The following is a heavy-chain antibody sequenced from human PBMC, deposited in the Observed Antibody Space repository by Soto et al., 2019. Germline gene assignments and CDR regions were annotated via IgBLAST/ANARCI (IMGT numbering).Heavy chain of an antibody. Sequence: GGSLRLSCAASGFTFSSYGMHWVRQAPGKGLEWVAVIWYDGSNKYYADSVKGRFTISRDNSKNTLYLQMNSLRAEDTAVYYCAKDGELGYCSGGSCYQFDYWGQGTLVTVSS. V-gene: IGHV3-33*06. CDR3: AKDGELGYCSGGSCYQFDY. CDR2: IWYDGSNK. CDR1: GFTFSSYG. J-gene: IGHJ4*02. D-gene: IGHD2-15*01.